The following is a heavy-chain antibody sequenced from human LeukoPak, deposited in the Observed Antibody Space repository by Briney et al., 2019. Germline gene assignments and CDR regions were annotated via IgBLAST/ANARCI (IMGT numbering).Heavy chain of an antibody. CDR3: ARARRDSYGPIHYFDY. Sequence: SETLSLTCTVSGGSISSGGYYWSWIRQHPGKGLEWIGYIYYSGSTYYNPSLKSRVTISVDTSKNQFSLKLSSVTAADTAVYYCARARRDSYGPIHYFDYWDKGTLVTDSS. CDR1: GGSISSGGYY. J-gene: IGHJ4*02. CDR2: IYYSGST. D-gene: IGHD5-18*01. V-gene: IGHV4-31*03.